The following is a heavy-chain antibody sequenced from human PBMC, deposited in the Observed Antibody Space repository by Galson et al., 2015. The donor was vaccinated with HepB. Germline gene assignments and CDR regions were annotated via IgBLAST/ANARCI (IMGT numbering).Heavy chain of an antibody. Sequence: SVKVSCKASGYTFTGYYMHWVRQAPGQGLEWMGWINPNSGGTNYAQKFQGRVTMTRDTSISTAYMELSRLRSDDTAVYYCARSGGFRHPDFDYWGQGTLVTVSS. CDR1: GYTFTGYY. V-gene: IGHV1-2*02. J-gene: IGHJ4*02. CDR3: ARSGGFRHPDFDY. D-gene: IGHD3-16*01. CDR2: INPNSGGT.